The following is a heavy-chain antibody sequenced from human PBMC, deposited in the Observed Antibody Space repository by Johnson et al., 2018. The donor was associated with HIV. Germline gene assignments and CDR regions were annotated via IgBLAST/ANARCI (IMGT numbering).Heavy chain of an antibody. V-gene: IGHV3-23*04. D-gene: IGHD6-13*01. CDR1: GFTFSDYY. Sequence: VQLVESGGGLVKPGGSLRLSCAASGFTFSDYYMSWIRQAPGKGLEWVSAISGSGGSTYSADSVKGRFTISRDNPKNTLYLQMHSLSAEDTAVYYCAKELGSSWYHYAFDIWGQGTMVTVSS. CDR3: AKELGSSWYHYAFDI. J-gene: IGHJ3*02. CDR2: ISGSGGST.